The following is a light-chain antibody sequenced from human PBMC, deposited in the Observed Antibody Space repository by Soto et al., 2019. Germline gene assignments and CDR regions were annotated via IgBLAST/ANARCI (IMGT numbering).Light chain of an antibody. CDR2: GNN. CDR3: QSYVIRLSAWV. Sequence: QSVLTQPPSVSGAPGQWVTISCTWSSSNIGAGYEVHWYQQVPGTAPKLVIYGNNNRPSGVPDRFSGAKSGTTAYLAITGFQANDGAGYFCQSYVIRLSAWVFGKGTMLTVL. V-gene: IGLV1-40*01. CDR1: SSNIGAGYE. J-gene: IGLJ3*02.